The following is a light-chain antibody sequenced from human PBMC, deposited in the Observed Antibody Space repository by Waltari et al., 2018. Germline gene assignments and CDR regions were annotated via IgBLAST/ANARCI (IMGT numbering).Light chain of an antibody. CDR1: STDIGGYNL. CDR2: EVN. CDR3: GSYTTSSRDYV. Sequence: QSALTQPASVSGSPGQSITISCTGTSTDIGGYNLVSWYQQYPGKAPKLIIYEVNKRPSEVSNRFSGSKSGNTASLTISGLQAEDEADYYCGSYTTSSRDYVFGTGTKVTVL. V-gene: IGLV2-14*01. J-gene: IGLJ1*01.